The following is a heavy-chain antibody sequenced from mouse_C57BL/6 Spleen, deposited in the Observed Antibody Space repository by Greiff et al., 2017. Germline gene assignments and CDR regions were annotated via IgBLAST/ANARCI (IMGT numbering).Heavy chain of an antibody. J-gene: IGHJ2*01. CDR1: GYTFTSYW. D-gene: IGHD2-12*01. CDR2: INPSDSAT. V-gene: IGHV1-61*01. Sequence: QVQLQQPGAELVRPGSSVKLSCKASGYTFTSYWMDWVKQRPGQGLEWIGNINPSDSATHYNQRFKDKATLTVDKSSSTAYMQLSSLTSEDSAVYYCAVEYSNDGDYWGQGTTLTVSS. CDR3: AVEYSNDGDY.